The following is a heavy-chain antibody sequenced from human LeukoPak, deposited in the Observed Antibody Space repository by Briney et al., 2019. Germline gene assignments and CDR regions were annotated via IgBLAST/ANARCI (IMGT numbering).Heavy chain of an antibody. CDR3: AKVRAQWLVLLQYYFDY. CDR2: ISGSGGST. J-gene: IGHJ4*02. Sequence: QSGGSLRLSCAASGFTFSSYGMSWVRQAPGKGLEWVSGISGSGGSTYYADSVKGRFTISRDNSKNTLYLQMNSLRAEDTAVYYCAKVRAQWLVLLQYYFDYWGQGTLVTVSS. CDR1: GFTFSSYG. D-gene: IGHD6-19*01. V-gene: IGHV3-23*01.